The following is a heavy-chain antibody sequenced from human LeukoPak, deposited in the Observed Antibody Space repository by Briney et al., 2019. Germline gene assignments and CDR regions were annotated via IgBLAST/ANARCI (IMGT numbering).Heavy chain of an antibody. J-gene: IGHJ4*02. CDR3: ARADFITMVRGVMPPLGFDY. Sequence: SETLSLTCSVSGGSVSIGTYYWSWIRQPPGTGLEWLGYIWNSGSTKYNPSLKSRVTISVDTSKNQFSLKLSSVTAADTAVYYCARADFITMVRGVMPPLGFDYWGQGTLVTVSS. D-gene: IGHD3-10*01. V-gene: IGHV4-61*01. CDR2: IWNSGST. CDR1: GGSVSIGTYY.